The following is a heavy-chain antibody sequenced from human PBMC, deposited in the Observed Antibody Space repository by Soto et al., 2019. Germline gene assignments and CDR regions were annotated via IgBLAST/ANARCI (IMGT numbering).Heavy chain of an antibody. V-gene: IGHV4-59*08. J-gene: IGHJ6*02. Sequence: PSETLSLTCTVSGGSISSYYWSWIRQPPGKGLEWIGYFYYSGSTYYNPSLKSRVTISVDASKNQFSVKVSSVTATDTAVYYCARSVGDYYYGMDVWGQGTTVTVSS. CDR2: FYYSGST. CDR3: ARSVGDYYYGMDV. D-gene: IGHD1-26*01. CDR1: GGSISSYY.